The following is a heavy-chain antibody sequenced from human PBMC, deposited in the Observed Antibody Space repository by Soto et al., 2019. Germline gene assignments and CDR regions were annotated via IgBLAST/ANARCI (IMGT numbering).Heavy chain of an antibody. CDR3: ARARPYSSVWCSGDY. D-gene: IGHD6-19*01. CDR1: GGTFSSYA. J-gene: IGHJ4*02. Sequence: ASVKVSCKASGGTFSSYAISWVRQAPGQGLEWMGGISAYNGTTKYAPKLQDRVTITTDTSTSTAYMEMRSLRSDDTAVYYCARARPYSSVWCSGDYSGLGTMVTVSS. CDR2: ISAYNGTT. V-gene: IGHV1-18*01.